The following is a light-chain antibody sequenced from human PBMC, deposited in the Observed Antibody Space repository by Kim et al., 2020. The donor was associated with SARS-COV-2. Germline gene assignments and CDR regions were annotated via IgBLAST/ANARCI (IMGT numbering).Light chain of an antibody. CDR2: DVT. Sequence: GHSITIACTGTNNDVGGFDFVSWYQKHPGKVPKLIIYDVTKRPSGVSNRFSASKSDNTASLTISGLQAEDEADYYCSSYTSASTVMFGGGTQLTVL. J-gene: IGLJ3*02. CDR1: NNDVGGFDF. CDR3: SSYTSASTVM. V-gene: IGLV2-14*03.